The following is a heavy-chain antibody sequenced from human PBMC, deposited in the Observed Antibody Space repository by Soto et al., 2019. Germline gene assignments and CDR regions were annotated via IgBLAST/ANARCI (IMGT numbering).Heavy chain of an antibody. J-gene: IGHJ6*02. CDR1: GGTFSSYA. CDR3: ARDWRGRRYYDSSGYPRFPVYYGMDV. Sequence: ASVKVSCKASGGTFSSYAISWVRQAPGQGLEWMGGIIPIFGTANYAQKFQGRVTITADESTSTAYMELSSLRSEDTAVYYCARDWRGRRYYDSSGYPRFPVYYGMDVWGQGTTVTVSS. V-gene: IGHV1-69*13. CDR2: IIPIFGTA. D-gene: IGHD3-22*01.